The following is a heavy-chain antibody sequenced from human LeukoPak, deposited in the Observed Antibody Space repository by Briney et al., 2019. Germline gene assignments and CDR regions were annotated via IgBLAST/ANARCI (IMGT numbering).Heavy chain of an antibody. CDR3: AKDGVGQLYRRWFDP. V-gene: IGHV3-74*01. J-gene: IGHJ5*02. CDR2: INSDGSST. Sequence: GGSLRLSCAASGFTFSSYWMHWVRQAPGKGLVWVSRINSDGSSTSYADSVKGRFTISRDNSKNMLYLQMNRLRVEDTAVYYCAKDGVGQLYRRWFDPWGQGTLVTVSS. CDR1: GFTFSSYW. D-gene: IGHD3-16*02.